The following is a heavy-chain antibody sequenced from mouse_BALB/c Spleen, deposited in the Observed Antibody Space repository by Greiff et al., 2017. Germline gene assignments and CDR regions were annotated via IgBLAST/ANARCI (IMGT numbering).Heavy chain of an antibody. CDR1: GYTFTSYW. V-gene: IGHV1-7*01. J-gene: IGHJ4*01. CDR3: ARSGLLAMDY. D-gene: IGHD3-2*02. Sequence: QVQLQQSGAELAKPGASVKMSCKASGYTFTSYWMHWVKQRPGQGLEWIGYINPSTGYTEYNQKFKDKATLTADKSSSTAYMQLSSLTSEDSAVYYCARSGLLAMDYWGQGTSVTVSS. CDR2: INPSTGYT.